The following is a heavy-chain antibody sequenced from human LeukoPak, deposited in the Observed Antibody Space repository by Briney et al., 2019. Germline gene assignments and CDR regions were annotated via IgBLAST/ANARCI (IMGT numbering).Heavy chain of an antibody. CDR1: GFTVSGNY. V-gene: IGHV3-53*05. Sequence: GGSLRHSCAVSGFTVSGNYMTWVRQAPGKGLEWVSVIYSGGTTYYRDSVKGRFTISRDTSKNTVYLQMDSLRPEDTAVYYCASGPTYDYVRVILYWGQGTLVTVSS. CDR3: ASGPTYDYVRVILY. CDR2: IYSGGTT. D-gene: IGHD3-16*01. J-gene: IGHJ4*02.